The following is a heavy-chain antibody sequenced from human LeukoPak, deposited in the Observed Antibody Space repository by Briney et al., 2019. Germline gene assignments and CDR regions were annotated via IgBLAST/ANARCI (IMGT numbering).Heavy chain of an antibody. Sequence: ASVKVSCKASGYTFTGYYMHWVRQAPGQGLEWMGWINPNSGGTHYAQKFQGRVTMTRDTSSSTAYMELSRLISTDTAVYYCARDGVLLWFGEFTARNWFDPWGQGTLVTVSS. J-gene: IGHJ5*02. D-gene: IGHD3-10*01. CDR2: INPNSGGT. CDR3: ARDGVLLWFGEFTARNWFDP. CDR1: GYTFTGYY. V-gene: IGHV1-2*02.